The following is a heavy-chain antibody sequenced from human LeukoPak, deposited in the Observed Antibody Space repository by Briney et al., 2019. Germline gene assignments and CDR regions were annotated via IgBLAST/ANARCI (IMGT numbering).Heavy chain of an antibody. Sequence: ALVKVSCKVSGYTLTELSMHWVRQAPGKGLEWMGGFDPEDGETIYAQKFQGRVTMTEDTSTDTAYMELSSLRSEDTAVYYCATDLGSSWPSRGDYWGQGTLVTVSS. CDR2: FDPEDGET. V-gene: IGHV1-24*01. D-gene: IGHD6-13*01. CDR1: GYTLTELS. CDR3: ATDLGSSWPSRGDY. J-gene: IGHJ4*02.